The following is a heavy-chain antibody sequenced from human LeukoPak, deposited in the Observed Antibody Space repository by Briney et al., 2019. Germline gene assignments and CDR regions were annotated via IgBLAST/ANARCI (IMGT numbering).Heavy chain of an antibody. CDR1: GYTFTSYG. V-gene: IGHV1-18*01. CDR2: ISAYNGNT. Sequence: ASVKVSCKASGYTFTSYGISWVRQAPGQGLEWMGRISAYNGNTNYAQKLQGRVTMTTDTSTSTAYMELRSLRSDDTAVYYCARDLWGSSWQQIGGYWGQGTLVTVSS. CDR3: ARDLWGSSWQQIGGY. D-gene: IGHD6-13*01. J-gene: IGHJ4*02.